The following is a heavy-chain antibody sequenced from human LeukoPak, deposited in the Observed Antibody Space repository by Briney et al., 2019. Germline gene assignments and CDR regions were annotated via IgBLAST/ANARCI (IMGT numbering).Heavy chain of an antibody. Sequence: GGSLRLSCAASGFIFSSYGMNWVRQAPGKGLEWIAYISSYSSTIYYADSVKGRFTISRDNAKNSLYIQMNSLRAEDTAVYYCAKGEKVTSNIYYFDYWGQGTLVTVSS. J-gene: IGHJ4*02. V-gene: IGHV3-48*01. CDR1: GFIFSSYG. CDR3: AKGEKVTSNIYYFDY. CDR2: ISSYSSTI. D-gene: IGHD2-21*02.